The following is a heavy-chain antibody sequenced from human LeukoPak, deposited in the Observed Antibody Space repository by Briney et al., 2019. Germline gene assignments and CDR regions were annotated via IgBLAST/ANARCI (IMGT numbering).Heavy chain of an antibody. J-gene: IGHJ4*02. CDR2: INNDGSST. V-gene: IGHV3-74*01. CDR3: ARSSHPYYFDY. CDR1: GFTFNTYW. Sequence: QPGGSLRLSCAASGFTFNTYWMHWVRQAPGKGLVWVSRINNDGSSTIYADSVRGRFTISRDNAKNTLYLQMNGLRAEDTSVYFCARSSHPYYFDYWGQGALVTVSS. D-gene: IGHD3-10*01.